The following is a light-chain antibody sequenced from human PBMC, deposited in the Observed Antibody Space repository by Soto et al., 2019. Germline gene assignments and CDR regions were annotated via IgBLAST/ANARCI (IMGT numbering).Light chain of an antibody. V-gene: IGLV2-14*01. CDR3: SSYTSSSTYV. CDR1: SSDGGGYNY. J-gene: IGLJ1*01. Sequence: QSALTQPASVSGSPGQSITISCTGTSSDGGGYNYVSWYQQHPGKAPKLIIYEVSNRPSGVSNRFSGSKSGNTASLTISGLHAEDEADYYCSSYTSSSTYVFGTRTKLTVL. CDR2: EVS.